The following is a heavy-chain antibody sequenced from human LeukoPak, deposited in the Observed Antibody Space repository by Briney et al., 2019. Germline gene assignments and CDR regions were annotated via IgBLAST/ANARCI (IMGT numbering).Heavy chain of an antibody. CDR1: GGSISSGSYY. CDR2: IYTSGST. Sequence: PSQTLSLTCTVSGGSISSGSYYWSWIRQPAGKGLEWIGRIYTSGSTNYNLSLKSRVTISVDTSKNQFSLKLSSVTAADTAVYYCASPGRIVGATGFDYWGQGTLVTVSS. D-gene: IGHD1-26*01. V-gene: IGHV4-61*02. J-gene: IGHJ4*02. CDR3: ASPGRIVGATGFDY.